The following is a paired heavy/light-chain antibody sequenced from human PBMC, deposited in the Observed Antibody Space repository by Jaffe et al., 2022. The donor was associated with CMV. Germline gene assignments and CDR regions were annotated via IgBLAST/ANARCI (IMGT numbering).Light chain of an antibody. CDR2: RAS. CDR3: QQFYITPFT. V-gene: IGKV4-1*01. Sequence: DIVMTQSPDSLAVSLGERATINCRSSQSVLHSSSSKNCLSWWQHKPGQPPKLLIYRASVRESGVPDRFTGSGSGTEFTLTISSLQAEDVAAYYCQQFYITPFTFGPGTRVDLK. CDR1: QSVLHSSSSKNC. J-gene: IGKJ3*01.
Heavy chain of an antibody. CDR1: GDSVSSNSAA. D-gene: IGHD5-12*01. Sequence: QVRLQESGPGLLKPSQTLSLTCAISGDSVSSNSAAWNWIRQSPSRGLEWLGRTSYRSKWWRDYATSVKSRITINPDTSKNQFSLQLKSVTPEDTAMYYCARELDGYNPFDYWGQGILVTVSS. CDR3: ARELDGYNPFDY. V-gene: IGHV6-1*01. CDR2: TSYRSKWWR. J-gene: IGHJ4*02.